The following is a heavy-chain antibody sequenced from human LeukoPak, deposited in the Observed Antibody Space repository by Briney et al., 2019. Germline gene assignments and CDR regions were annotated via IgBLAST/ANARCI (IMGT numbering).Heavy chain of an antibody. CDR3: ARERAVTGHYYYYGVDV. J-gene: IGHJ6*02. CDR2: IYYGGST. V-gene: IGHV4-59*01. CDR1: GGSISSYY. D-gene: IGHD4-17*01. Sequence: SETLSLTCTVSGGSISSYYWSWIRQPPGKGLEWIGYIYYGGSTNYNPSLKSRVTISVDTSKNQFSLKLSSVTAADTAVYYCARERAVTGHYYYYGVDVWGQGITVTVSS.